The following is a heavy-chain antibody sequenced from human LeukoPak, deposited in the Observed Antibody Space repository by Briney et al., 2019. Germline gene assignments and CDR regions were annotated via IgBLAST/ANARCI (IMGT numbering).Heavy chain of an antibody. CDR2: INHSGST. D-gene: IGHD3-22*01. CDR1: GGSFSGYY. CDR3: ERGGPGDSSGYYYYFDY. Sequence: PSETLSLTCAVYGGSFSGYYWSWIRQPPGKGLEWIGEINHSGSTNYNPSLKSRVTISVDTSKNQFSLKLRSVTAADTAVYYCERGGPGDSSGYYYYFDYWGQGTLVTVSS. J-gene: IGHJ4*02. V-gene: IGHV4-34*01.